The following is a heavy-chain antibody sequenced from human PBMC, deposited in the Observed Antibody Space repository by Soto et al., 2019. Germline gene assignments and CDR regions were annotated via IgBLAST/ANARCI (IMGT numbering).Heavy chain of an antibody. V-gene: IGHV3-74*01. CDR3: AVARTSERNWFDP. D-gene: IGHD6-6*01. CDR2: INSDGTTT. Sequence: EVQLVESGGGLVQPGGSLRLSCAASGFTFRNDWMHWVRQAPGKGLVWVSRINSDGTTTNYADSVKGRFTISRDNAKNTLYLQMSSLRAEDTAIYYCAVARTSERNWFDPWGQGTMVTVSS. J-gene: IGHJ5*02. CDR1: GFTFRNDW.